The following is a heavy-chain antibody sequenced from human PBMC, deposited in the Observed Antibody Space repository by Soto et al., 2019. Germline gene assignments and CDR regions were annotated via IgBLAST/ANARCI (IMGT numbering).Heavy chain of an antibody. D-gene: IGHD6-13*01. V-gene: IGHV4-59*08. CDR2: IYSSGST. CDR1: DDSISGCY. J-gene: IGHJ3*02. CDR3: ARKQQRHAFDI. Sequence: SQIRSLTWPVADDSISGCYSSWFRQPPGKGLEWIGYIYSSGSTIYNPSLKSRVTISVDTSKNQFSLKLSSVTAADTAVYSSARKQQRHAFDIWGQGTMVTVSS.